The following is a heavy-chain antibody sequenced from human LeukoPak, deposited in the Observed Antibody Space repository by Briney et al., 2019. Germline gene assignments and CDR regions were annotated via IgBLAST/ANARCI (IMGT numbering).Heavy chain of an antibody. CDR3: ARAPTIFGAVQRFDP. Sequence: SEALSLTRSVPGDSMNSHYWSWIWQPPGKGLEWIANIYYNGNANYTPSLNGRATMSVDTSKNQFSLKVTSVTAADSAVYYCARAPTIFGAVQRFDPWGQGALVTVSS. V-gene: IGHV4-59*11. D-gene: IGHD3-3*01. J-gene: IGHJ5*02. CDR2: IYYNGNA. CDR1: GDSMNSHY.